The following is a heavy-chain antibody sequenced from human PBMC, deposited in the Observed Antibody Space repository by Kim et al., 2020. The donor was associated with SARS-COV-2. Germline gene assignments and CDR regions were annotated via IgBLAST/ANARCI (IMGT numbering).Heavy chain of an antibody. V-gene: IGHV6-1*01. CDR1: GDSVSSKSAA. CDR3: ARRVCSSTSCLFF. Sequence: SQTLSLTCAISGDSVSSKSAAWNWIRQSPSRGLEWLGRTYYRSKWYNDYALSVKGRITINPDTSKNQFSLQLNSVTPEDTAVYFCARRVCSSTSCLFFWGQGTLVTVSS. CDR2: TYYRSKWYN. J-gene: IGHJ4*02. D-gene: IGHD2-2*01.